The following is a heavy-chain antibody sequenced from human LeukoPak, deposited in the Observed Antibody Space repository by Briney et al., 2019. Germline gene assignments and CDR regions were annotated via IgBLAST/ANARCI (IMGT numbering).Heavy chain of an antibody. V-gene: IGHV3-15*07. D-gene: IGHD4/OR15-4a*01. CDR3: SYGANFYFDL. J-gene: IGHJ2*01. CDR1: GLTLRNIF. Sequence: PGGSLRLSCAVSGLTLRNIFPNWVRQAPGKGPEWVGRIKSQYDGGTTDYAAPVKGRFSISRDDSKNSLFLQMNSLKTEDTAVYYCSYGANFYFDLWGRGTLVTVSS. CDR2: IKSQYDGGTT.